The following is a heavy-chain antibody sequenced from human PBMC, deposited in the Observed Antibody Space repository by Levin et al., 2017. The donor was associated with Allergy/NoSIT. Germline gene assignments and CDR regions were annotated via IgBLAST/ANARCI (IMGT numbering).Heavy chain of an antibody. CDR2: INHSGST. CDR3: ARGPIRVWFDP. Sequence: GSLRLSCAVYGGSFSGYYWSWIRQPPGKGLEWIGEINHSGSTNYNPSLKSRVTISVDTSKNQFSLKLSSVTAADTAVYYGARGPIRVWFDPWGKGTLVTVSS. D-gene: IGHD4-17*01. J-gene: IGHJ5*02. CDR1: GGSFSGYY. V-gene: IGHV4-34*01.